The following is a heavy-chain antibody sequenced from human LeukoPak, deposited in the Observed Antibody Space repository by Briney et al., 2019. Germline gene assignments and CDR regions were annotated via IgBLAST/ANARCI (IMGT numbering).Heavy chain of an antibody. V-gene: IGHV1-2*02. CDR2: IYPNSGGT. D-gene: IGHD2-2*01. Sequence: ASVKVSCKASGYTFSGHYMHWVRQAPGQGLEWMGWIYPNSGGTNYAQKFQGRVTMTRDTSISTAYMELSSLRSDDTAVYYCARRGCSTSCYAPDYWGQGILVTVSS. J-gene: IGHJ4*02. CDR1: GYTFSGHY. CDR3: ARRGCSTSCYAPDY.